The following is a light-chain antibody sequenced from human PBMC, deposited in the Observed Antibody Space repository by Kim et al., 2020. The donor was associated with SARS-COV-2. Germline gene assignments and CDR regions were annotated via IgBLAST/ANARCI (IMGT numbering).Light chain of an antibody. CDR1: HNIVIN. CDR2: DAA. J-gene: IGKJ4*01. Sequence: PRDETTTLCRASHNIVINLVWYQQTRRQAPRSLIYDAAIRTAGSPDKCSGGGSAAEFSLIISSRDPEDFFTYFCQQHYKWSPAPSFGGGTKVDIK. CDR3: QQHYKWSPAPS. V-gene: IGKV3-11*01.